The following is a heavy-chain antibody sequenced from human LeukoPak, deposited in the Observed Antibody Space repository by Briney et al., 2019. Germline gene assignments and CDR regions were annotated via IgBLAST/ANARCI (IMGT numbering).Heavy chain of an antibody. V-gene: IGHV3-21*01. CDR3: ARALGSSAYYYLKVDAFDS. Sequence: GGSLRLSCAASGFTFSSYEMNWVRQAAGKGPEWVSSISSSSSYIYYADSLKGRFTISRDNAKRSLFLQMNSLRAEDTAVYFCARALGSSAYYYLKVDAFDSWGQGTMVTVSS. CDR2: ISSSSSYI. J-gene: IGHJ3*02. D-gene: IGHD3-22*01. CDR1: GFTFSSYE.